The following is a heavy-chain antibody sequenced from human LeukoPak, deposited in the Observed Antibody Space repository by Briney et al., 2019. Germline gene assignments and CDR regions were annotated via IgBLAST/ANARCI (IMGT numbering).Heavy chain of an antibody. V-gene: IGHV3-7*01. Sequence: GGSLRLSCVASGFNMGSYWMSWVRQTPGKGLEWVANMKQDESEKYYVESVKGRFTISRDNAQNSVYLQMNNLRVEDTALYYCARVGISEWLLEDYWGQGTLVIVSS. CDR2: MKQDESEK. CDR3: ARVGISEWLLEDY. D-gene: IGHD3-3*01. J-gene: IGHJ4*02. CDR1: GFNMGSYW.